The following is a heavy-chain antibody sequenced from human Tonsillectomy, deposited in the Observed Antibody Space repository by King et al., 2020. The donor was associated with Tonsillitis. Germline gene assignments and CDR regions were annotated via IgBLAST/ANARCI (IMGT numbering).Heavy chain of an antibody. CDR1: GFTFSSYS. V-gene: IGHV3-21*01. J-gene: IGHJ4*02. Sequence: VQLVESGGGLVKPGGSLRLSCAASGFTFSSYSMNWVRQAPGKGLEWVSSISSSSSYIYYADSVKGRFTIPRDNAKNALYLQMNSLRAEDTAVYYCARAGRITIFGVVTHWGQGTLVTVSS. CDR2: ISSSSSYI. CDR3: ARAGRITIFGVVTH. D-gene: IGHD3-3*01.